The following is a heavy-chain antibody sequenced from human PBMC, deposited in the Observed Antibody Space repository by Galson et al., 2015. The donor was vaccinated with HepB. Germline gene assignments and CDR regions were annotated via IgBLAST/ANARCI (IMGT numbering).Heavy chain of an antibody. V-gene: IGHV3-30*02. D-gene: IGHD3-10*01. CDR1: GFTFSSYG. J-gene: IGHJ6*02. Sequence: SLRLSCAASGFTFSSYGMHWVRQAPGKGLEWVAFIRYDGSNKYYADSVKGRFTISRDNSKNTLYLQMNSLRAEDTAVYYCAKDSYYYGSGSYSEYYYYGMDVWGQGTTVTVSS. CDR3: AKDSYYYGSGSYSEYYYYGMDV. CDR2: IRYDGSNK.